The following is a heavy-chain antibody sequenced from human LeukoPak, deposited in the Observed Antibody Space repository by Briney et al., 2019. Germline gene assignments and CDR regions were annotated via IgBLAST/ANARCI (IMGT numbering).Heavy chain of an antibody. Sequence: APVKVSCKASGYTFTSYGISWVRQAPGQGLEWMGWISAYNGHTNYAQKLQGRVTMTTDTSTSTAYMELRSLRSDDTAVYYCARVMGLWFGESYFDYWGQGTLVTVSS. CDR3: ARVMGLWFGESYFDY. J-gene: IGHJ4*02. V-gene: IGHV1-18*01. CDR1: GYTFTSYG. D-gene: IGHD3-10*01. CDR2: ISAYNGHT.